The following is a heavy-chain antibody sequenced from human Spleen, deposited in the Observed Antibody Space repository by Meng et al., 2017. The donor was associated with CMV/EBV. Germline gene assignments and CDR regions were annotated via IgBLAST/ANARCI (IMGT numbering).Heavy chain of an antibody. J-gene: IGHJ4*02. CDR3: ARGQDYYDSSGYYPSYYFDY. D-gene: IGHD3-22*01. V-gene: IGHV4-61*05. CDR1: GGSISSSSYY. Sequence: GSLRLSCTVSGGSISSSSYYWGWIRQPPGKGLEWIGYMYYIGSAKYNPPLKSRVTISVDTSKNQFSLNLSSVTAADTAVYYCARGQDYYDSSGYYPSYYFDYWGQGILVTVSS. CDR2: MYYIGSA.